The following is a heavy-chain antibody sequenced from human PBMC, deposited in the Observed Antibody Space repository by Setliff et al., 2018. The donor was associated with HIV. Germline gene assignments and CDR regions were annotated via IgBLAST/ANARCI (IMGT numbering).Heavy chain of an antibody. CDR3: TKDSGDGYNYVAYYFDY. J-gene: IGHJ4*02. V-gene: IGHV3-74*01. D-gene: IGHD5-12*01. Sequence: GGSLRLSCAASGFTFSSYWMHWVRQAPGKGLVWVSRINSGGSSISYADSVKGRFTISRDNAKNSLYLQMNSLRAEDTALYYCTKDSGDGYNYVAYYFDYWGQGTLVTVSS. CDR1: GFTFSSYW. CDR2: INSGGSSI.